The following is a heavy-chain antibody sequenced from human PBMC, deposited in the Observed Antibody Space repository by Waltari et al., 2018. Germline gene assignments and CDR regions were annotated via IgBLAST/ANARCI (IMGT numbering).Heavy chain of an antibody. Sequence: QVQLVESGGGVVQPGRSLRLSCAASGFTFSSHAMHWVRQAPGKGLEWVAGISFDGGDKHYTDSVKGRFTISRDTSKNMRYLQMSSLRAEDTAVYYCARDYYFDTSGYLDSWGQGTLVTVSS. D-gene: IGHD3-22*01. J-gene: IGHJ4*02. CDR2: ISFDGGDK. CDR1: GFTFSSHA. CDR3: ARDYYFDTSGYLDS. V-gene: IGHV3-30*10.